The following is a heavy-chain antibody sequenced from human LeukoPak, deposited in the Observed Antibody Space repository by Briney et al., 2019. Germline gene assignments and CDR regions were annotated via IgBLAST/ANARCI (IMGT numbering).Heavy chain of an antibody. D-gene: IGHD2-15*01. V-gene: IGHV3-53*01. CDR3: AIGSYCSGGSCYPLFDY. Sequence: GGSLRLSCAASGFTFSNAWMSWVRQAPGKGLEWVSGIYGDGSAFYTKSVKGRFTISRDSSKNTLYLQMNSLRAEDTAVYYCAIGSYCSGGSCYPLFDYWGRGTLVTVSS. CDR1: GFTFSNAW. CDR2: IYGDGSA. J-gene: IGHJ4*02.